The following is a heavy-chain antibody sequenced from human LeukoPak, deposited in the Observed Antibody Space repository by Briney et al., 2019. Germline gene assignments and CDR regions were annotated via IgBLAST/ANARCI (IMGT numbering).Heavy chain of an antibody. CDR1: GGSVSSSSYY. CDR2: IYYSGST. Sequence: PSETLSLTCTVPGGSVSSSSYYWGWIRQPPGKGLEWIGSIYYSGSTYYNPSLKSRVTISVDTSKNQFSLKLSSVTAADTAVYYCARGPFDWLFPPFDYWGQGTLVTVSS. V-gene: IGHV4-39*01. J-gene: IGHJ4*02. CDR3: ARGPFDWLFPPFDY. D-gene: IGHD3-9*01.